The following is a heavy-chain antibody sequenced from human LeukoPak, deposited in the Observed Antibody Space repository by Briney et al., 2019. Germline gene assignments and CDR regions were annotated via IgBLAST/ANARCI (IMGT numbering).Heavy chain of an antibody. D-gene: IGHD3-3*01. Sequence: ASVKVSCKASGYTFTSYGISWVRQAPGQGLEWMGWISAYNGNTNYAQKLQGRVTMTTDTSTSTAYMELRSLRSDDTAVYYCARDTAYYDFWSGYYKVYYFDYWGQGTLVTVSS. CDR2: ISAYNGNT. V-gene: IGHV1-18*01. CDR3: ARDTAYYDFWSGYYKVYYFDY. CDR1: GYTFTSYG. J-gene: IGHJ4*02.